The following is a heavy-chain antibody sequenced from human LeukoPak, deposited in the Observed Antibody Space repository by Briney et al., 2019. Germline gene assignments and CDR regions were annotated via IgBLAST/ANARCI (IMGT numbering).Heavy chain of an antibody. CDR2: IYHSGST. CDR1: GYSISSGYY. J-gene: IGHJ3*02. Sequence: PSETLSLTCTVSGYSISSGYYWGWIRQPPGKGLEWIGSIYHSGSTYYNPSLKSRVTISVDTSKNQFSLKLSSVTAADTAVYYCARAWFHAFDIWGQGTMVTVSS. V-gene: IGHV4-38-2*02. D-gene: IGHD3-10*01. CDR3: ARAWFHAFDI.